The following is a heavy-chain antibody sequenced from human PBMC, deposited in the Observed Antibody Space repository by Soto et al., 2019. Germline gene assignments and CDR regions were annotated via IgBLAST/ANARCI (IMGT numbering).Heavy chain of an antibody. Sequence: PGASLKISCEASGFTFSRVGMNWVRQVPGKGLEWVASISSGSSDTWYADSVKGRFIISRDNAQNSLFLQMNTLRPEDTAMYYCARVAYWGPGTQVTVSS. J-gene: IGHJ4*02. CDR3: ARVAY. CDR2: ISSGSSDT. V-gene: IGHV3-21*01. CDR1: GFTFSRVG.